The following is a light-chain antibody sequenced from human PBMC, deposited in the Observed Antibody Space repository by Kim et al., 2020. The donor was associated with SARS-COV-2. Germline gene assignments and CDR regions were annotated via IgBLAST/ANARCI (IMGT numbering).Light chain of an antibody. J-gene: IGKJ2*01. CDR3: QQYYSTPYT. CDR1: QNVLYSSNNQNY. Sequence: RATINRKSSQNVLYSSNNQNYLAWYQQKPGRPPKLLIYWASTREYGVPDRFSGSGSGTDFTLTISSLQAEDVAVYYCQQYYSTPYTFGQGTKLEI. V-gene: IGKV4-1*01. CDR2: WAS.